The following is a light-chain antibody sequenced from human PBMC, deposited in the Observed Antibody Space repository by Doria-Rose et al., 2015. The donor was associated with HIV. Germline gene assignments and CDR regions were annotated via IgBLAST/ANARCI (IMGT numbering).Light chain of an antibody. CDR3: QQRSNWSPIFT. J-gene: IGKJ3*01. V-gene: IGKV3-11*01. CDR2: DAS. CDR1: QSVSSN. Sequence: LTQSPATLSLSPGERATLSCRASQSVSSNLAWYQQKPGQAPRLLIYDASNRATGIPARFSGSGSGTDFTLTISSLEPEDFAVYFCQQRSNWSPIFTFGPGTKVDI.